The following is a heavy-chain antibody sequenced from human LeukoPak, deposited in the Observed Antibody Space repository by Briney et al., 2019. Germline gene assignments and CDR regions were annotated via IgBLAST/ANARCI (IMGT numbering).Heavy chain of an antibody. Sequence: SETLSLTCSVSDGSFSSGGHYWNWIRQHPGKGLEWLGYIYNTGNTYYNPSLKSRITISIDTSKNQFSLKLSSVTAADTAVYFCARALDYYDTSGYYPIHYYFYGMDVWGQGTTVTVSS. D-gene: IGHD3-22*01. V-gene: IGHV4-31*02. CDR1: DGSFSSGGHY. CDR3: ARALDYYDTSGYYPIHYYFYGMDV. J-gene: IGHJ6*02. CDR2: IYNTGNT.